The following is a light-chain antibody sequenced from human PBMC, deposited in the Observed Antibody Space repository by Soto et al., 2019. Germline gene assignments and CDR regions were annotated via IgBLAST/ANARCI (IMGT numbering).Light chain of an antibody. CDR1: EIFGSNY. V-gene: IGKV3-20*01. CDR3: QQYGYT. Sequence: EIVLTQSPGTLSLSPGERATLSCRASEIFGSNYLAWYQQKPGQAPRLLIYGASSRATGIPDRFSGSGSGTDFTLTISRLEPEDFAVYYCQQYGYTFGQGTKLEIK. CDR2: GAS. J-gene: IGKJ2*01.